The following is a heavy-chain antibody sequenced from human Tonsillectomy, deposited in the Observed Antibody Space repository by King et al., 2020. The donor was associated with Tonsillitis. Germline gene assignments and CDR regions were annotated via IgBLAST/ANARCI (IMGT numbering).Heavy chain of an antibody. Sequence: VQLVESGGGVVQPGRSLRLSCAASGFTFGHSAMHWVRQTPGKGLEWVAVMSFDGSNKYYADSVKGRFSISGDSSKNTLYLQMNSLRTEDTAVYYCARVFASYFLYGFDVWGPGTTVTVS. D-gene: IGHD3/OR15-3a*01. J-gene: IGHJ6*02. V-gene: IGHV3-30*04. CDR1: GFTFGHSA. CDR2: MSFDGSNK. CDR3: ARVFASYFLYGFDV.